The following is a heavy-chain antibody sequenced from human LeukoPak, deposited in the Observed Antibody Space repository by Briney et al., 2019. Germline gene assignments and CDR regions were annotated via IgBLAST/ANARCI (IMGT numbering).Heavy chain of an antibody. D-gene: IGHD6-13*01. Sequence: GGSLRLSCAASGFTFSSYAISWVRQAPGKGLEWASAISGSGSSTYYADSVKGRFTISRDNSKNTLYLQMNSLRAEDTAVYYCAKYMGAAAGYMDVWGKGTTVTVSS. J-gene: IGHJ6*03. CDR2: ISGSGSST. CDR3: AKYMGAAAGYMDV. V-gene: IGHV3-23*01. CDR1: GFTFSSYA.